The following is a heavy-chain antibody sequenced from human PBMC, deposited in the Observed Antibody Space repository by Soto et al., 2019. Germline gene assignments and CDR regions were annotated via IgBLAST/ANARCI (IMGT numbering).Heavy chain of an antibody. Sequence: GESLKISCKVSGYSFTTYWIGWVRQMPGKGLECMGIIYPEDSDTRYSPSFRGQVTISADKSINTAYLQWSSLKASDTAMYYCARPFDTSGWYDSWGQGTLVTAPQ. CDR2: IYPEDSDT. CDR3: ARPFDTSGWYDS. CDR1: GYSFTTYW. J-gene: IGHJ5*01. V-gene: IGHV5-51*01. D-gene: IGHD6-19*01.